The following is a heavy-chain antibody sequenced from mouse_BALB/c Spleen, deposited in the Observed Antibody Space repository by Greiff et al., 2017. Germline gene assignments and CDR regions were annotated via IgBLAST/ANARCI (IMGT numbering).Heavy chain of an antibody. D-gene: IGHD1-1*01. CDR3: AREGWDGRGFAY. Sequence: EVKLQESGPGLVKPSQSLSLTCTVTGYSITSDYAWNWIRQFPGNKLEWMGYISYSGSTSYNPSLKSRISITRDTSKNQFFLQLNSVTTEDTATYYCAREGWDGRGFAYWGQGTLVTVSA. V-gene: IGHV3-2*02. CDR2: ISYSGST. J-gene: IGHJ3*01. CDR1: GYSITSDYA.